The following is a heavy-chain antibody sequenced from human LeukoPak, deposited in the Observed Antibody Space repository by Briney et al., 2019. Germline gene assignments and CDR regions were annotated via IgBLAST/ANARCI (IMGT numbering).Heavy chain of an antibody. CDR1: GGTFSSYA. CDR2: IIPIFGTA. Sequence: GSSVKVSCKASGGTFSSYAISWVRQAPGQGLEWMGGIIPIFGTANYAQKFQGRVTITADGSTSTAYMELSSLRSEDTAVYYCAREARIAAAGPPDWFDPWGQGTLVTVSS. CDR3: AREARIAAAGPPDWFDP. D-gene: IGHD6-13*01. V-gene: IGHV1-69*01. J-gene: IGHJ5*02.